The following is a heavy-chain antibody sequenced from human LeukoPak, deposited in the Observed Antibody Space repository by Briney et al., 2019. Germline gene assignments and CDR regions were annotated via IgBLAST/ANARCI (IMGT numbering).Heavy chain of an antibody. D-gene: IGHD6-13*01. CDR1: GFTVSSNY. CDR2: IYSGGST. V-gene: IGHV3-53*01. Sequence: GGSLRLSCAASGFTVSSNYMSWVRQAPGKGLEWVSVIYSGGSTYYADSVKGRFTISRDNSKNTLYLQMNSLRAEDTAVYYCARDITAARDDAFDIWGQGTMVTVSS. CDR3: ARDITAARDDAFDI. J-gene: IGHJ3*02.